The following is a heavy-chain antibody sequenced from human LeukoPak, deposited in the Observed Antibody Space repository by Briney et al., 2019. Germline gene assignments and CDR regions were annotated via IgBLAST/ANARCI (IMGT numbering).Heavy chain of an antibody. D-gene: IGHD1-7*01. Sequence: PETLALTCSDSAGSINSHYWSCIWQPPGEGLEWIGYISYSGSTIDNPYLKSQVTMSVDTSKTQMSLKLSSVTAADTAVYYWARHSRGTTRDYWGQESLGSVSS. CDR3: ARHSRGTTRDY. CDR1: AGSINSHY. J-gene: IGHJ4*02. V-gene: IGHV4-59*08. CDR2: ISYSGST.